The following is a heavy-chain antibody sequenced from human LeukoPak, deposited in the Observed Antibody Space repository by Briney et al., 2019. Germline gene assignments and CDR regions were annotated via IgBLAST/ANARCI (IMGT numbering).Heavy chain of an antibody. Sequence: GGSLRLSCAASGFTFTRNSMNWVRQAPGKGLEWVSSISSSSSYIYYADSVKGRFTISRDNAKNSLYLQMNSLRAEDTAVYYCARDPDYYCSSTSCYDDYYYGMDVWGQGTKVNVSS. V-gene: IGHV3-21*01. J-gene: IGHJ6*02. D-gene: IGHD2-2*01. CDR3: ARDPDYYCSSTSCYDDYYYGMDV. CDR1: GFTFTRNS. CDR2: ISSSSSYI.